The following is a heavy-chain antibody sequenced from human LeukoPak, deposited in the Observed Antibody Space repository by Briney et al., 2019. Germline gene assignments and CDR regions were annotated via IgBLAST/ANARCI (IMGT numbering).Heavy chain of an antibody. CDR1: GYSISSGYY. D-gene: IGHD3-10*01. Sequence: SETLSLTCTVSGYSISSGYYWGWIRQPPGKGLEWIGSIYHSGRTFYNPSLKSRVTISVDTSKNQFSLKLSSVTAADTAVYYCARGKVYGSGGYLFDPWGQGTLVTVSS. V-gene: IGHV4-38-2*02. CDR2: IYHSGRT. J-gene: IGHJ5*02. CDR3: ARGKVYGSGGYLFDP.